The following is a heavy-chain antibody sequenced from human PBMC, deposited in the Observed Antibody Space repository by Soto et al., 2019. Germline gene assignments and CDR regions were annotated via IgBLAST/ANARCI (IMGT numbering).Heavy chain of an antibody. Sequence: ASVKVSCKASGYTFTSYGISWVRQAPGQGLEWMGWISAYNGNTNYAQKLQGRVTMTTDTSTSTAYMELRSLRSDDTAVYYCARDRASYYDFWSGYSINRLDYRGQGTLVTVSS. CDR2: ISAYNGNT. CDR1: GYTFTSYG. CDR3: ARDRASYYDFWSGYSINRLDY. V-gene: IGHV1-18*01. J-gene: IGHJ4*02. D-gene: IGHD3-3*01.